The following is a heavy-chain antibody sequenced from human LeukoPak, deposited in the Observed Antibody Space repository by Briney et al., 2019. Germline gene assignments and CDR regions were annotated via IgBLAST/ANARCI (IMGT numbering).Heavy chain of an antibody. CDR2: ISNNGGYT. D-gene: IGHD1-26*01. Sequence: PGGSLRLSCAASGFTFSSSAMSWVRQAPGKGLEWVSAISNNGGYTYYADSVKGRFTISRDDSRNTLYLQMNSLRGDDTAVYYCAKDVGKWESLHSFDYWGQGTLVTVSS. CDR3: AKDVGKWESLHSFDY. V-gene: IGHV3-23*01. J-gene: IGHJ4*02. CDR1: GFTFSSSA.